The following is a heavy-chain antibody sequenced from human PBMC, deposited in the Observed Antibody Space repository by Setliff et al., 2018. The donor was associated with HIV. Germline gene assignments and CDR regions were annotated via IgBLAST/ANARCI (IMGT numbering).Heavy chain of an antibody. J-gene: IGHJ5*02. V-gene: IGHV4-31*03. CDR2: IYNTGST. D-gene: IGHD3-10*01. CDR1: GGSISSGGFY. CDR3: ASSGSGSYINWFGP. Sequence: PSETLSLTCTVTGGSISSGGFYWTWIRQHPEKGLEWIGYIYNTGSTYHSPSLESRVTISIDTSKNQFSLKLSSVTAADTAVYYCASSGSGSYINWFGPWGQGTLVTVSS.